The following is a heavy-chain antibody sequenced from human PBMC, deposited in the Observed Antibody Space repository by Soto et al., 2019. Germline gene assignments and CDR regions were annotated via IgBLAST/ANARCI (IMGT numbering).Heavy chain of an antibody. J-gene: IGHJ6*02. CDR1: GGTFSSYA. Sequence: SVKVSCKASGGTFSSYAISWVRQAPGQGLEWMGGIIPIFGTANYAQKFQGRVTITADKSTSTAYMELSSLRSEDTAVYYCARDIESVTAKHFFYYYAMDVWGQGXTVTVYS. CDR3: ARDIESVTAKHFFYYYAMDV. D-gene: IGHD2-8*01. CDR2: IIPIFGTA. V-gene: IGHV1-69*06.